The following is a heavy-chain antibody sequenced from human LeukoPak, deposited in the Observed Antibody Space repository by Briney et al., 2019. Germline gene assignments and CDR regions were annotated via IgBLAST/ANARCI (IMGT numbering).Heavy chain of an antibody. V-gene: IGHV4-39*01. D-gene: IGHD3-3*01. J-gene: IGHJ5*02. CDR1: GGSISSSSYY. Sequence: PSETLSLTCTVSGGSISSSSYYWGWIRQPPGKGLEWIGSIYYSGSTYYNPSLKSRVTISVDTSKNQFSLKLSSVTAADTAVYYCARLVHTDDFWSGYYHFDPWGQGTLVTVSS. CDR3: ARLVHTDDFWSGYYHFDP. CDR2: IYYSGST.